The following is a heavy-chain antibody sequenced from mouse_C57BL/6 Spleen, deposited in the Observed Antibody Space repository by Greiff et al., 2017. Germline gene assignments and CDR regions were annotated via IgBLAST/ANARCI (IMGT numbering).Heavy chain of an antibody. J-gene: IGHJ2*01. Sequence: VQLQQPGAELVKPGASVKVSCKASGYTFTSYWMHWVKQRPGQGLEWIGRIHPSDSDTNYNQKFKGKATLTVDQSSSTAYMQLSSLTSEDSAVYYCAIGYSNYVPLFDYWGQGTTLTVSS. CDR3: AIGYSNYVPLFDY. V-gene: IGHV1-74*01. CDR2: IHPSDSDT. CDR1: GYTFTSYW. D-gene: IGHD2-5*01.